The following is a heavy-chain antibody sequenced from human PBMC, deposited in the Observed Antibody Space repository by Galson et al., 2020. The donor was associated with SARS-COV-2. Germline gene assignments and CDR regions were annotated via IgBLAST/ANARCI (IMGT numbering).Heavy chain of an antibody. V-gene: IGHV4-39*07. CDR1: GGSIGSRSHH. Sequence: NQSQTLSLTCSVSGGSIGSRSHHWGWIRQPPGKGLEWIGNFYYSGRTYYNPSLKSRVIISVDTSKNQFSLKLSSVTAADTAVYYCVRDQGNGSQYFYYGMDVWGQGTTVTVSS. CDR3: VRDQGNGSQYFYYGMDV. D-gene: IGHD2-8*01. CDR2: FYYSGRT. J-gene: IGHJ6*02.